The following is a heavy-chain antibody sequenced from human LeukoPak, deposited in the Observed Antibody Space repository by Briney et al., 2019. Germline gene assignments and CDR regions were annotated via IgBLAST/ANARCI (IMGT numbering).Heavy chain of an antibody. CDR3: ASGGWYHDY. D-gene: IGHD6-19*01. CDR2: IYYSGST. V-gene: IGHV4-61*01. CDR1: GGSVSSGSSY. J-gene: IGHJ4*02. Sequence: SETLSLTCTVSGGSVSSGSSYWSWIGQPPGKGLEWIGYIYYSGSTNYDPSLKSRVTISVDTSKNQFSLKLSSVTAADTAVYYCASGGWYHDYWGQGTLVTVSS.